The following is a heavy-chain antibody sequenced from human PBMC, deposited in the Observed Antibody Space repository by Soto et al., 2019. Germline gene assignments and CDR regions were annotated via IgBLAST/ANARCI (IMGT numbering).Heavy chain of an antibody. Sequence: PGGSLILSCAASGFIFSHDDMHWVRQGTGKGLEWVSGIGTAYDTYYAGSVKGRFTISRENARNSLYLQMNNLRAGDTAVYYCVSGMRGYGAYDSWGQGA. CDR3: VSGMRGYGAYDS. D-gene: IGHD5-12*01. V-gene: IGHV3-13*01. J-gene: IGHJ4*02. CDR2: IGTAYDT. CDR1: GFIFSHDD.